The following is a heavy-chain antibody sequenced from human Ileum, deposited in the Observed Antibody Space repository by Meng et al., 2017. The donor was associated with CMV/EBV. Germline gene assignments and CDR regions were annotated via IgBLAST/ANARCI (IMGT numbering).Heavy chain of an antibody. V-gene: IGHV3-7*01. CDR2: INEDGSTI. CDR1: GFTFTNYW. J-gene: IGHJ6*02. Sequence: GGSLRLSCVVSGFTFTNYWMSWVRQAPGKGLEWVANINEDGSTIYFVDSLKGRFTTSRDNAKNSLYLQMDSLGVDDTAVYYCARSRNARVRYYDIPSVWGPGTTVTVSS. D-gene: IGHD3-9*01. CDR3: ARSRNARVRYYDIPSV.